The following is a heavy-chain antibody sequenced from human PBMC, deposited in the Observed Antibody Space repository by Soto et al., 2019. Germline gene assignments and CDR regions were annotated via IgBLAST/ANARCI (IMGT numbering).Heavy chain of an antibody. CDR2: ISSTTNYI. CDR1: GFTFTRYS. V-gene: IGHV3-21*06. Sequence: GGSLRLSCAASGFTFTRYSMNWVRQAPGKGLEWVSSISSTTNYIYYGDSMKGRFTISRDNSKNPLYLEMNSLRAEDTAVYYCARESEDLTSNFDYWGQGTLVTVSS. CDR3: ARESEDLTSNFDY. J-gene: IGHJ4*02.